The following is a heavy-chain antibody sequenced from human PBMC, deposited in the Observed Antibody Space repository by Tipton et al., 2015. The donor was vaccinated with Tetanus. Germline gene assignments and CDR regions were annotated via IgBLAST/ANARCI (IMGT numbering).Heavy chain of an antibody. CDR3: AREGPGGGSSEDY. D-gene: IGHD3-10*01. J-gene: IGHJ4*02. CDR1: GFTFSSYW. V-gene: IGHV3-7*05. CDR2: IKQDGSEK. Sequence: LSLTCAASGFTFSSYWMSWVRQAPGKGLEWVANIKQDGSEKCYVDSVKGRFTISRDNAKKSLYLQMSDLRAEDTAVFYCAREGPGGGSSEDYWGQGTLVTVSS.